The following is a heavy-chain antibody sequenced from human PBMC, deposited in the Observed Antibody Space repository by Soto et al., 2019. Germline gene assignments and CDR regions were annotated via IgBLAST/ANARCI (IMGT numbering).Heavy chain of an antibody. CDR1: GFTASSNY. CDR3: GRDHGDEGVYSWFDP. V-gene: IGHV3-66*02. CDR2: IYSGGST. D-gene: IGHD7-27*01. Sequence: GGSLRLSCPASGFTASSNYMSWVRQAPGKGLEWVSVIYSGGSTYYADSVKGRFTISRDNSKNTLYLQMNSRRAEDTAVYYCGRDHGDEGVYSWFDPWGQGTLVTVSS. J-gene: IGHJ5*02.